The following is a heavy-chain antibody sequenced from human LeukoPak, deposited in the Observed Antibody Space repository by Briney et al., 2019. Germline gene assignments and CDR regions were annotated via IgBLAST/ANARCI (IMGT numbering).Heavy chain of an antibody. CDR2: ISYDGSSK. CDR1: GFTFSSYG. CDR3: AKGVRASGWFQIDAFDI. J-gene: IGHJ3*02. D-gene: IGHD6-19*01. V-gene: IGHV3-30*18. Sequence: PGGSLRLSCAASGFTFSSYGMHWVRQAPGKGLEWVAVISYDGSSKYYADSVKGRFTISRDNSKNTLYLQMNSLGAGDTAVYYCAKGVRASGWFQIDAFDIWGQGTMVTVSS.